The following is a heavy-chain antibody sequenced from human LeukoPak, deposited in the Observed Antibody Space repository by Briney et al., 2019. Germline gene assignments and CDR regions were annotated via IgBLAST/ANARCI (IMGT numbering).Heavy chain of an antibody. D-gene: IGHD3-22*01. CDR2: INHSGST. Sequence: PSETLSLACAVYGVSLSGYYWSWIRQPPGKGLERIGEINHSGSTNYNPSLKSRVTISVDTSKSQFSLKLSSVSAADTAVYYCARGPPYYYDSSGKTEGVDYWGQGTLVTVSS. CDR1: GVSLSGYY. CDR3: ARGPPYYYDSSGKTEGVDY. V-gene: IGHV4-34*01. J-gene: IGHJ4*02.